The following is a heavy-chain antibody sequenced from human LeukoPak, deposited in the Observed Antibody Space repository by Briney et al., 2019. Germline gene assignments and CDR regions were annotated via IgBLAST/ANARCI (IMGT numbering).Heavy chain of an antibody. CDR3: VRPSGYCSTTSCLGAFDI. J-gene: IGHJ3*02. CDR2: IYPGDSDS. Sequence: GESLKISCKGSGYSFSSYWIGWVRQLPGKGLEWMGIIYPGDSDSRYSPSFQGQVTMSVDKSISIASLQWNSLKASDTAMYYCVRPSGYCSTTSCLGAFDIWGQGTMVTVSS. D-gene: IGHD2-2*01. V-gene: IGHV5-51*01. CDR1: GYSFSSYW.